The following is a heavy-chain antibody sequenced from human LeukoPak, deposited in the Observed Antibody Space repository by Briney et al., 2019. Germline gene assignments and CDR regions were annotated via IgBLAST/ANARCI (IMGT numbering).Heavy chain of an antibody. CDR3: ARAGVLWFGESKFDY. V-gene: IGHV3-7*03. D-gene: IGHD3-10*01. CDR2: IKEDGSED. J-gene: IGHJ4*02. CDR1: RFTFSRAW. Sequence: PGGSLRLSCAASRFTFSRAWMSWVRQAPGKGLEWVANIKEDGSEDYYADSVKGRFTISRDNAKNSLYLQMNSLRAEDTAVYYCARAGVLWFGESKFDYWGQGTQVTVSS.